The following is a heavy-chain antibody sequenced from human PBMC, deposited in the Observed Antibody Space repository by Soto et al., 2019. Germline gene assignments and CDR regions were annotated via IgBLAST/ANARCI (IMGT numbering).Heavy chain of an antibody. Sequence: NPSETLSLTCTVSGGSISSGGYYWSWIRQHPGKGLEWIGYIYYSGSTYYNPSLKSRVTISVDTSKNQFSLKLSSVTAADTAVYYCARDSITIFGVPDNWFDPWGQGTLVTVSS. J-gene: IGHJ5*02. CDR2: IYYSGST. CDR1: GGSISSGGYY. V-gene: IGHV4-31*03. CDR3: ARDSITIFGVPDNWFDP. D-gene: IGHD3-3*01.